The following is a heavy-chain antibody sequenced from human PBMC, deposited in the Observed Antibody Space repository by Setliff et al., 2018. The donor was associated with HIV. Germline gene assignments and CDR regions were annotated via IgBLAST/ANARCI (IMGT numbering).Heavy chain of an antibody. D-gene: IGHD2-15*01. V-gene: IGHV7-4-1*02. CDR3: ASPTATPH. CDR2: INTKTGNP. CDR1: GYNVTVSA. J-gene: IGHJ4*02. Sequence: ASVKVSCKASGYNVTVSAINWVRQAPGQALEWLGWINTKTGNPTYAQGLTGQFVFSLDTSASTAYMELSSLRPEDTAVYYCASPTATPHWGQGTLVTVSS.